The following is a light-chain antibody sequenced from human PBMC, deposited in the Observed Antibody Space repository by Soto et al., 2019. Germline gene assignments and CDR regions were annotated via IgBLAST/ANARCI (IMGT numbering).Light chain of an antibody. V-gene: IGKV3-20*01. Sequence: EIVLTQSPGTLSLSPGERATLSCRASQSFSGTYLAWYQQKPGQAPRLLIYGASSRATGTPDRFSGSGSGTDFTLTISRLEPEDFAVYYCQQYGSSRTFGQGTKVEIK. CDR1: QSFSGTY. CDR2: GAS. J-gene: IGKJ1*01. CDR3: QQYGSSRT.